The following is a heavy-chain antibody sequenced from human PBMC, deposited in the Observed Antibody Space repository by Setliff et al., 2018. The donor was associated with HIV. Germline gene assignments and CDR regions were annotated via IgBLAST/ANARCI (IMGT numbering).Heavy chain of an antibody. CDR3: ARVRLYSSSWTAVNWSDP. D-gene: IGHD6-13*01. Sequence: PSETLSLTCTVSGDSISSSEYYWGWIRQPPGKGLEWIGNIYYRGSTFCKPSLKSRVTISVDTSKNQFTLKLSSVTAADTAMYYCARVRLYSSSWTAVNWSDPWGQGIVVTVSS. J-gene: IGHJ5*02. CDR1: GDSISSSEYY. V-gene: IGHV4-39*06. CDR2: IYYRGST.